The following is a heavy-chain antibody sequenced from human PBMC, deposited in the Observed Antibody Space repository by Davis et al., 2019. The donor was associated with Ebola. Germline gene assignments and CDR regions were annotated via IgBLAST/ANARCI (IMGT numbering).Heavy chain of an antibody. Sequence: SCKASGYTFTSYAMHWVRQAPGTGLEWVAVISYDGSNKYYADSVTGRFTISRDNSKNTLYLQMNSLRAEDTAVYYCARVASYSSGWQPSNYWGQGTLVTVSS. D-gene: IGHD6-19*01. CDR2: ISYDGSNK. V-gene: IGHV3-30-3*01. CDR1: GYTFTSYA. CDR3: ARVASYSSGWQPSNY. J-gene: IGHJ4*02.